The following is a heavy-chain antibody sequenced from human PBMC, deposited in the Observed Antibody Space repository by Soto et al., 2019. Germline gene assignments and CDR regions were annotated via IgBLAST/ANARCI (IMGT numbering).Heavy chain of an antibody. CDR3: AKRWPGGQSLEWLPLGY. CDR2: ISGSGSST. D-gene: IGHD3-3*01. Sequence: EVQLLESGGGLVQPGGSLRLSCAASGFTFSSYAMSWVRQAPGKGLEWVSVISGSGSSTYYADSVKGRFTISRDNSKNTGYLQMNSLRAEDTAIYYCAKRWPGGQSLEWLPLGYWGQGTLVTVSS. J-gene: IGHJ4*02. CDR1: GFTFSSYA. V-gene: IGHV3-23*01.